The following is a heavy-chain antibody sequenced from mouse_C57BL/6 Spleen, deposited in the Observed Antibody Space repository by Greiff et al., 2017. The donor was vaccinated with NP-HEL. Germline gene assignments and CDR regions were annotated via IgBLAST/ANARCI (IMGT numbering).Heavy chain of an antibody. V-gene: IGHV1-69*01. Sequence: QVQLQQPGAELVMPGASVKLSCKASGYTFTSYWMHWVKQRPGQGLEWIGEIDPSDSYTNYNQKFKGKSTLTVDKSSSTAYMQLSSLTSEDSAVYYCARSSNDDWYFDVWGTGTTVNVAS. D-gene: IGHD2-12*01. CDR2: IDPSDSYT. J-gene: IGHJ1*03. CDR1: GYTFTSYW. CDR3: ARSSNDDWYFDV.